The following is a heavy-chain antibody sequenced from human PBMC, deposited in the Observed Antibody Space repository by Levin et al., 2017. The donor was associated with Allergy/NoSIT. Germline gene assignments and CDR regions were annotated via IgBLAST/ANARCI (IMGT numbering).Heavy chain of an antibody. J-gene: IGHJ4*02. V-gene: IGHV3-11*06. CDR2: ISSSSSYT. CDR1: RFTFSDYY. D-gene: IGHD3-3*01. Sequence: GESLKISCAASRFTFSDYYMSWIRQAPGKGLEWVSDISSSSSYTNYADSVKGRFTISRDNAKNSLYLQMNSLRAEDTAVYYCAREAPSYYDFWTGYYIDYWGQGTLVTVSS. CDR3: AREAPSYYDFWTGYYIDY.